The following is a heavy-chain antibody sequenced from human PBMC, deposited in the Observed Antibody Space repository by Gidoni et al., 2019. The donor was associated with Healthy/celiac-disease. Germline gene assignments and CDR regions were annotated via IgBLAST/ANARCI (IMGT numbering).Heavy chain of an antibody. V-gene: IGHV1-2*06. J-gene: IGHJ4*02. Sequence: QVQLVQSGAAVKKPGASVKVSCQASGYTFTGYYMHWVRQAPGQGLEWMGRINPNSGGTNYAQKFQGRVTMTRDTSISTAYMELSRLRSDDTAVYYCARSPGSINWNDEDYWGQGTLVTVSS. D-gene: IGHD1-1*01. CDR3: ARSPGSINWNDEDY. CDR2: INPNSGGT. CDR1: GYTFTGYY.